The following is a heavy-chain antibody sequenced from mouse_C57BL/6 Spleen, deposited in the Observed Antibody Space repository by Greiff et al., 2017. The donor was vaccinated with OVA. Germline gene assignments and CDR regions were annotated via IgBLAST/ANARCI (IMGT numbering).Heavy chain of an antibody. D-gene: IGHD2-3*01. CDR1: GYTFTSYW. V-gene: IGHV1-64*01. Sequence: QVQLQQPGAELVKPGASVKLSCKASGYTFTSYWMHWVKQRPGQGLEWIGMIHPNSGSTNYNEKFKSKATLTVDKSSSTAYMQLSSLTSEDSAVYYCEIDDGYAGYFDYWGQGTTLTVSS. CDR2: IHPNSGST. J-gene: IGHJ2*01. CDR3: EIDDGYAGYFDY.